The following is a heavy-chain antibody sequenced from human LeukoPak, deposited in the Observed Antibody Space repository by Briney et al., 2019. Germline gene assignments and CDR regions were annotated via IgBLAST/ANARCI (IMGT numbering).Heavy chain of an antibody. CDR2: MNPNSGNT. Sequence: ASVKVSCKASGYTFTSYDINWVRQATGQGLECMGWMNPNSGNTGYAQKFQGRVTMTRNTSISTAYMELSSLRSEDTAVYYCARGFSAKPPYDFWSGYLGSSTANNWFDPWGQGTLVTVSS. CDR1: GYTFTSYD. V-gene: IGHV1-8*01. D-gene: IGHD3-3*01. J-gene: IGHJ5*02. CDR3: ARGFSAKPPYDFWSGYLGSSTANNWFDP.